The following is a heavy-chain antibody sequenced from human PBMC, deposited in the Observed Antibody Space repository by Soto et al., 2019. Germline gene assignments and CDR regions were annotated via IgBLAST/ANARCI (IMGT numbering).Heavy chain of an antibody. CDR1: GGPFSSYA. D-gene: IGHD3-10*01. CDR2: IIPIFGTA. CDR3: TRDLGGRISGWFDP. V-gene: IGHV1-69*12. J-gene: IGHJ5*02. Sequence: QVQLVQSGAEVKKPGSSVKVSCKASGGPFSSYAISWVRQAPGQGLEWMGGIIPIFGTANYAQKFRGRVTITADESTSTAYMELSSLRSEDTAVYYCTRDLGGRISGWFDPWGQGTLVTVSS.